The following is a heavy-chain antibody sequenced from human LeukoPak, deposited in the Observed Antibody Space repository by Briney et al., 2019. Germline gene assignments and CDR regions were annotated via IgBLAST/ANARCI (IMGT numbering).Heavy chain of an antibody. V-gene: IGHV3-30*04. CDR1: GFTFSSYA. J-gene: IGHJ5*02. CDR2: ISYDGSNK. Sequence: PGGSLRLSCAASGFTFSSYAMHWVRQAPGKGLEWVAVISYDGSNKYYADSVEGRSTISRDNSKNTLYLQMNSLRAEDTAVYHCAKDRDYGDYNWFDPWGQGTLVTVSS. CDR3: AKDRDYGDYNWFDP. D-gene: IGHD4-17*01.